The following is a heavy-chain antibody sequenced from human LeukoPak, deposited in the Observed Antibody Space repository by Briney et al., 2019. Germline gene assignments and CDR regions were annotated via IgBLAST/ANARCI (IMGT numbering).Heavy chain of an antibody. J-gene: IGHJ4*02. V-gene: IGHV3-23*01. CDR1: GFTFSSYG. CDR2: ISGSGGST. Sequence: PGGSLRLSCAASGFTFSSYGMSWVRQAPGKGLEWVSAISGSGGSTYYADSVKGRFTISRDNSKNTLYLQMNSLRAEDTAVYYCAKPEMATIYYFDYWGQGTLVTVSS. CDR3: AKPEMATIYYFDY. D-gene: IGHD5-24*01.